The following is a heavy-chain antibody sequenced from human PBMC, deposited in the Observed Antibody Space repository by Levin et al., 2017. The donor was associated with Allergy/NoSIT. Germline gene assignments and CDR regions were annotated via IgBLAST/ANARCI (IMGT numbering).Heavy chain of an antibody. CDR2: ISWNSGSI. CDR1: GFTFDDYA. D-gene: IGHD5-12*01. Sequence: GGSLRLSCAASGFTFDDYAMHWVRQAPGKGLEWVSGISWNSGSIGYADSVKGRFTISRDNAKNSLYLQMNSLRAEDTALYYCAKDPTSVATGPFDYWGQGTLVTVSS. J-gene: IGHJ4*02. CDR3: AKDPTSVATGPFDY. V-gene: IGHV3-9*01.